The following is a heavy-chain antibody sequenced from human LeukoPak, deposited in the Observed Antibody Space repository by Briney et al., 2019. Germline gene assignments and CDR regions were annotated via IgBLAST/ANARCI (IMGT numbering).Heavy chain of an antibody. CDR1: GFIFSSYA. CDR3: AKDRSCTNDVCHGDFDY. Sequence: PGGSLRLSCAASGFIFSSYAMSWVRQAPAKGLEWVSTISVIGGSTYYADSLKGRFTISRDNSKNTVYLQMNSLRAEDTAVYYCAKDRSCTNDVCHGDFDYWGQGTLVTVSS. CDR2: ISVIGGST. V-gene: IGHV3-23*01. D-gene: IGHD2-8*01. J-gene: IGHJ4*02.